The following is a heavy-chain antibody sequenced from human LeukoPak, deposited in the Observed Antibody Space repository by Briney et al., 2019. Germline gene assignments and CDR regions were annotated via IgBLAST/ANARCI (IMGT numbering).Heavy chain of an antibody. CDR1: GFPFNSYA. V-gene: IGHV3-30*04. J-gene: IGHJ4*02. D-gene: IGHD6-13*01. CDR2: IPCDGRESKK. Sequence: PGASLRLSCAAAGFPFNSYAMHSGRQARGKGLARVKVIPCDGRESKKSYAESVKVPLTISKNKPSITLCPQITSLTDVDSAVYFCARGTGRGGSWYGSYFASWGQGPLVSVSS. CDR3: ARGTGRGGSWYGSYFAS.